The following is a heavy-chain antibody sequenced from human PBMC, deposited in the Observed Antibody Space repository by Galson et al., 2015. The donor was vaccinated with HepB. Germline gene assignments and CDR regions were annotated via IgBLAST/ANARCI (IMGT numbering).Heavy chain of an antibody. V-gene: IGHV3-23*01. J-gene: IGHJ3*02. CDR1: GFNFRTYA. CDR3: AKDIRGNGDYHSFDM. Sequence: LRLSCAASGFNFRTYAMTWVRQAPGKGLEWVSAFGGGGDSTHYADSVKGRFTISRDNSKSTLYLQMNSLRAEDTAVYYCAKDIRGNGDYHSFDMWGQGTLVTVS. D-gene: IGHD4-17*01. CDR2: FGGGGDST.